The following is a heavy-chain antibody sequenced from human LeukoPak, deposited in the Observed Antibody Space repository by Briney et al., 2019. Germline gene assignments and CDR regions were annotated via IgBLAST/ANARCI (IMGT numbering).Heavy chain of an antibody. CDR3: ARWGGEPHLPFDY. D-gene: IGHD3-16*01. Sequence: SETLSLTCTVSGYSISSGYYWGWIRQPPGKGLEWIGSIYHSGSTYYNPSLKSRVTISVDTSKNQFSLKLSSVTAADTAVYYCARWGGEPHLPFDYWGQGTLVTVSS. J-gene: IGHJ4*02. CDR1: GYSISSGYY. V-gene: IGHV4-38-2*02. CDR2: IYHSGST.